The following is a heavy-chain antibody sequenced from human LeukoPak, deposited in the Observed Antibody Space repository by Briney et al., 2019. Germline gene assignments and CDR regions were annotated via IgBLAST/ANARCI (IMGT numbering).Heavy chain of an antibody. CDR2: ISSGSGTI. CDR3: ARADYGDYDSIRGYYYYMDV. Sequence: PGGSLRLSCAGSGFTFNTYAMSWVRQAPGKGLEWVSYISSGSGTIHYADSVKGRFTISRDNAKNSLYLQMNSLRAEDTAVYYCARADYGDYDSIRGYYYYMDVWGKGTPVTVSS. CDR1: GFTFNTYA. V-gene: IGHV3-48*01. J-gene: IGHJ6*03. D-gene: IGHD4-17*01.